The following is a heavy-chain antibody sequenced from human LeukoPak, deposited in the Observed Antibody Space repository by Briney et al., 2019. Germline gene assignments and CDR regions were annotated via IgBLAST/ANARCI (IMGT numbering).Heavy chain of an antibody. CDR3: AREYYAQFDS. CDR1: NGSISPDY. Sequence: SETLSLTCIVSNGSISPDYWSWIRQPPGKGLEWIGYIFYSGSTSYNPSLKSRVPISGDPSKKQSPLKLTSVTSADTAVYYCAREYYAQFDSWGQGTLVPVSS. D-gene: IGHD3-3*01. V-gene: IGHV4-59*01. CDR2: IFYSGST. J-gene: IGHJ4*02.